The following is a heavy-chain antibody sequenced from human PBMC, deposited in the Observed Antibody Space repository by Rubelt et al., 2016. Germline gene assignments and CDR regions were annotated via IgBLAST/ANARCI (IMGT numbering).Heavy chain of an antibody. J-gene: IGHJ5*02. CDR3: AKGGGIAVTGTSNWHDP. Sequence: QVQLQQWGAGLLKPSETLSLTCAVYGGSFSGYYWSWIRRPPGKGLEWIGEINHSGSTNYNPSLKSRVTILVDTSRNQLSLNRSSGTAAETASYYWAKGGGIAVTGTSNWHDPWGQGTLVTVSS. CDR2: INHSGST. D-gene: IGHD6-19*01. V-gene: IGHV4-34*01. CDR1: GGSFSGYY.